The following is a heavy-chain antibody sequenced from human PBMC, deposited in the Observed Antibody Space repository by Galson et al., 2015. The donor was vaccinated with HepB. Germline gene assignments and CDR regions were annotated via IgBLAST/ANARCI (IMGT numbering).Heavy chain of an antibody. CDR1: GYTFTSYG. J-gene: IGHJ6*02. D-gene: IGHD3-3*01. CDR3: ARDLLRFLEWLSDYYYGMDV. Sequence: QSGAEVKKPGASVKVSCKASGYTFTSYGISWVRQAPGQGLEWMGWISAYNGNTNYAQKLQGRVTMTTDTSTSTAYMELRSLRSDDTAVYYCARDLLRFLEWLSDYYYGMDVWGQGTTVTVSS. CDR2: ISAYNGNT. V-gene: IGHV1-18*04.